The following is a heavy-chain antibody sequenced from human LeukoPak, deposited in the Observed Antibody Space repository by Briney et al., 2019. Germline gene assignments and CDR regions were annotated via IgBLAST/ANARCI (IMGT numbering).Heavy chain of an antibody. J-gene: IGHJ3*02. Sequence: ASVKVSCKASGYTFTSYGISWVRQAPGQGLEWMGWISAYNGNTNYAQKLQGRVTMTTDTSTSTAYMELRSLRSDDTAVYYCARTPDTGFDNSGWHFEEYAFDIWGQGTMVAVSS. CDR2: ISAYNGNT. CDR1: GYTFTSYG. CDR3: ARTPDTGFDNSGWHFEEYAFDI. V-gene: IGHV1-18*04. D-gene: IGHD6-19*01.